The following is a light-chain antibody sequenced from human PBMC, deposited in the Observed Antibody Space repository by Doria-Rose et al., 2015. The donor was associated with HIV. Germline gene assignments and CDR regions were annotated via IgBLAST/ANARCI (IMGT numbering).Light chain of an antibody. CDR2: DGS. Sequence: TQSPGTLSLSPGERATLSCRASQSFRSTYLAWYQQKPGQAPSLLIYDGSTRATGIPDRFSASGSGTDFTLTINRLEPEDLALYYCHQYGTSWTFGQGTKVEI. CDR3: HQYGTSWT. CDR1: QSFRSTY. V-gene: IGKV3-20*01. J-gene: IGKJ1*01.